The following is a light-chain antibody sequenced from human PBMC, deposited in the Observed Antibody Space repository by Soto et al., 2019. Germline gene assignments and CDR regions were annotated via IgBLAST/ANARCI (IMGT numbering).Light chain of an antibody. J-gene: IGLJ2*01. CDR3: SSYTTIKTVV. V-gene: IGLV2-14*01. CDR1: DTDIGGYNY. CDR2: EVS. Sequence: QSALTQPASVSGSPGQSITVSCTGTDTDIGGYNYVSWYQQHPGQAPKLMLSEVSNRPSGISDRFSGFKSANTAYLTISGVQPEDEADYHCSSYTTIKTVVFGGGTKVTVL.